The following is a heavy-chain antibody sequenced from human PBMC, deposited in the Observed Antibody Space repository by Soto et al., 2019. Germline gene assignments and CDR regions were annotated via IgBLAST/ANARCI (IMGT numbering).Heavy chain of an antibody. V-gene: IGHV2-26*01. Sequence: QVTLKESGPELVKPTETLTLTCTVSGLSLSNGGLGVSWIRQPPGKALEWLAHIFSNDDKSYSTSLRSRLTISKDTSRGQVVLSMTNMDPMDSATYYCALIKDCSRTDCYLASFDPWGQGTLVTVSS. D-gene: IGHD2-2*01. CDR3: ALIKDCSRTDCYLASFDP. CDR2: IFSNDDK. J-gene: IGHJ5*02. CDR1: GLSLSNGGLG.